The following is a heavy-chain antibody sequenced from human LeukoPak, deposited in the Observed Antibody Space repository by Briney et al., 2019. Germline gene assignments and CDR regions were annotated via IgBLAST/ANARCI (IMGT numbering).Heavy chain of an antibody. V-gene: IGHV1-3*01. Sequence: ASVKVSCKASGYTFTSYAMHWVRQAPGQRLEWMGWINAGNGNTKYSQKFQGRVTITRDTSASTAYMELSSLRSEDTAVYYCARRTGYCSSTRCYKGYFQHWGQGTLVTVSS. CDR1: GYTFTSYA. CDR2: INAGNGNT. J-gene: IGHJ1*01. D-gene: IGHD2-2*02. CDR3: ARRTGYCSSTRCYKGYFQH.